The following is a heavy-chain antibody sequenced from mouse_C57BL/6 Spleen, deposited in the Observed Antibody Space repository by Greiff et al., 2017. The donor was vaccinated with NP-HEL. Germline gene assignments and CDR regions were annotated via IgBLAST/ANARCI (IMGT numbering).Heavy chain of an antibody. V-gene: IGHV1-18*01. J-gene: IGHJ4*01. CDR1: GYTFTDYN. CDR3: ARPLRLYAMDY. Sequence: VQLQQSGPELVKPGASVKIPCKASGYTFTDYNMDWVKQSHGKSLEWIGDINPNNGGTTYNQKFKGKATLTVDKSSSTAYMELRSLTSEDTAVYYCARPLRLYAMDYWGQGTSVTVSS. D-gene: IGHD3-2*02. CDR2: INPNNGGT.